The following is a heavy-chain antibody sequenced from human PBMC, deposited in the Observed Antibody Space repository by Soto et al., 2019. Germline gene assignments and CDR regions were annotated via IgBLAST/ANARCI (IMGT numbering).Heavy chain of an antibody. J-gene: IGHJ4*02. CDR2: INPSGGHT. Sequence: QVQLMQSGAEVKKPGASVKVSCKESGNTFPNYYIHWVRQAPGQGLEWMGTINPSGGHTTYAQKFLGRVTMTRDTSTSTLYMELTSLRSEDTAVYYCARGGHVVVVTAAFDYWGQGTLVTVSS. D-gene: IGHD2-21*02. CDR1: GNTFPNYY. V-gene: IGHV1-46*01. CDR3: ARGGHVVVVTAAFDY.